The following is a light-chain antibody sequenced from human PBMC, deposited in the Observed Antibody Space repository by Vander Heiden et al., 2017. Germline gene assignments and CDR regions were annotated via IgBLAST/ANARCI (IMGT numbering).Light chain of an antibody. J-gene: IGLJ3*02. CDR1: SGPSSYA. Sequence: QLVLTQSPSASASLGAPVKLTCTPSSGPSSYAIARHQQQPEKGPRYLMKLNSDGSHSKGAGIPARFSGSSSGAERYLAIPSLQSEDEADYYCQTWGTGIRVFGGGTKLTVL. CDR3: QTWGTGIRV. CDR2: LNSDGSH. V-gene: IGLV4-69*01.